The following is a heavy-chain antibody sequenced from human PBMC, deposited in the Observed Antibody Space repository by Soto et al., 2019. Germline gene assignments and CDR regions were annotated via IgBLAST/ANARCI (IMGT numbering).Heavy chain of an antibody. D-gene: IGHD3-22*01. J-gene: IGHJ3*02. CDR1: GFTFSSYA. CDR3: AKSQSYYYDSSDAFDI. Sequence: GGSLRLSCAASGFTFSSYAMSWVRQAPGKGLEWVSAISGSGGSTYYADSVKGRFTISRDNSKNTLYLQMNSLRAEYTAVYYCAKSQSYYYDSSDAFDIWGQGTMVTVSS. V-gene: IGHV3-23*01. CDR2: ISGSGGST.